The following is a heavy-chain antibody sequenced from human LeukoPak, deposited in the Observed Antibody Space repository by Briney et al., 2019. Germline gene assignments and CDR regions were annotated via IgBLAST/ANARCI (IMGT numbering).Heavy chain of an antibody. Sequence: SETLSLTCTVSGGSISTSNYYWGWIRQPPGKGLEWIGNIFYSGSTYYSPSLKSRVTISLDTSRNQFSLKLTSVTAADTAVYYCARGGVRGVMVYWFDPWGQGTLVTVSS. CDR3: ARGGVRGVMVYWFDP. V-gene: IGHV4-39*07. D-gene: IGHD3-10*01. J-gene: IGHJ5*02. CDR1: GGSISTSNYY. CDR2: IFYSGST.